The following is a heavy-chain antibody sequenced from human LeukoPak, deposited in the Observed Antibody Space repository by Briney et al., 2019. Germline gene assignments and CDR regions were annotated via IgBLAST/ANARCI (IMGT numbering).Heavy chain of an antibody. CDR3: AIGAQARGYSANDPEKC. D-gene: IGHD5-12*01. J-gene: IGHJ4*02. V-gene: IGHV3-7*01. CDR1: GFTFTTYW. Sequence: PGGSLRLSCAASGFTFTTYWMSWVRQAPGKGLEWVANMNQDGSQKYYVDSVKGRFTISRDNAKNSLYLQMNSLRVEDTAVYYCAIGAQARGYSANDPEKCWGQGTLVTVSS. CDR2: MNQDGSQK.